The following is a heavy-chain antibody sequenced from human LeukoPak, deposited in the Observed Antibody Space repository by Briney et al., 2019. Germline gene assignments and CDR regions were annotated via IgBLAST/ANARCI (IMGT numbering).Heavy chain of an antibody. CDR2: INHSGSA. CDR1: GGSFSGYY. D-gene: IGHD3-22*01. J-gene: IGHJ3*02. Sequence: SETLSLTCAVSGGSFSGYYWTWIRQPPGKGLEWIGEINHSGSANYNPSLKSRVTISLDTSKNQFSLKLSSVTAADTAVYYCARHHDSSGYYYVGDAFDIWGQGTMVTVSS. CDR3: ARHHDSSGYYYVGDAFDI. V-gene: IGHV4-34*01.